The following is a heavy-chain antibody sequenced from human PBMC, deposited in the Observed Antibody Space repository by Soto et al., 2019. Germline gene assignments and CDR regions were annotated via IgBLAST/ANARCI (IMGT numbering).Heavy chain of an antibody. V-gene: IGHV4-34*01. CDR3: AREGSNYYYDSSGYDY. J-gene: IGHJ4*02. CDR1: GGSFSGYY. CDR2: INHSGST. Sequence: SETLSLTCAVYGGSFSGYYWSWIRQPPGKGLEWIGEINHSGSTNYNPSLKSRVTISVDTSKNQFSLKLSSVTAADTAVYYCAREGSNYYYDSSGYDYWGQGTLVTVSS. D-gene: IGHD3-22*01.